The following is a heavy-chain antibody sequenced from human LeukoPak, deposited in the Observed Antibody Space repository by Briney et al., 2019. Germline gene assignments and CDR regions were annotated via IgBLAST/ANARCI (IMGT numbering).Heavy chain of an antibody. CDR2: IYYSGST. D-gene: IGHD3-22*01. Sequence: PSETLSLTCTVSGGSISSYYWSWIRQPPGKGLEWIGYIYYSGSTNYNPSLKSRVTISVDTSKNQFSLKLSSVTAADTAVYYCASSYYDSSGYYYGFDPWGQGTLVTVSS. CDR1: GGSISSYY. V-gene: IGHV4-59*01. J-gene: IGHJ5*02. CDR3: ASSYYDSSGYYYGFDP.